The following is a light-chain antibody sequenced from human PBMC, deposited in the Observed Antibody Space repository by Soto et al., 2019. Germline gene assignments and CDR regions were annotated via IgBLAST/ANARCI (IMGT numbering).Light chain of an antibody. Sequence: EIVMTQSPGTLSVSPGGRATLSCRASQSVGNNLAWYQQKPGQAPRLLIYAASSRATGISARFTGSGSGTEFTLTVDSLQSEDFAVYFCQQYSHWPLTFGGRTKVEIK. V-gene: IGKV3-15*01. CDR3: QQYSHWPLT. CDR1: QSVGNN. CDR2: AAS. J-gene: IGKJ4*01.